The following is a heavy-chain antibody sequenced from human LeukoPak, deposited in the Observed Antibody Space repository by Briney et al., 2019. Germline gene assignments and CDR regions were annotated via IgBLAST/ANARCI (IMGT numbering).Heavy chain of an antibody. J-gene: IGHJ6*03. CDR2: IYYSGST. CDR1: GVSISSYY. CDR3: ARDGVLRYFDWGPYYMDV. D-gene: IGHD3-9*01. Sequence: PSETLSLTCTVSGVSISSYYWSWIRQPPGKGLEWIGYIYYSGSTNYNPSLKSRVTISVDTSKNQFSLKLSSVTAADTAVYYCARDGVLRYFDWGPYYMDVWGKGTTVTVSS. V-gene: IGHV4-59*01.